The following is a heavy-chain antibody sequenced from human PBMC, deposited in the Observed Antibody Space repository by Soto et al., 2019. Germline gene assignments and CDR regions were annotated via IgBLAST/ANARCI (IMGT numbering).Heavy chain of an antibody. J-gene: IGHJ4*02. CDR2: ISSSSSYI. Sequence: PGGSLRLSCAASGFTFSSYSMNWVRQAPGKGLEWVSSISSSSSYIYYADSVKGRFTISRDNAKNSLYLQMNSLRAEDTAVYYCARDYYDSGGYYKHWGQGTLVTVSS. D-gene: IGHD3-22*01. CDR3: ARDYYDSGGYYKH. V-gene: IGHV3-21*01. CDR1: GFTFSSYS.